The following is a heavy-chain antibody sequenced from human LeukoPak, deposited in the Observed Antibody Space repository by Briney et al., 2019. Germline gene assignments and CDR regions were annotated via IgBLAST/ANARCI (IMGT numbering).Heavy chain of an antibody. CDR3: ARVVELPYYFDY. D-gene: IGHD1-1*01. J-gene: IGHJ4*02. Sequence: ASVKVSCKASRYTFTSYAMHWVRQAPGQRLEWMGWINADNGDTKYSQKFQGRVTITRDTSASTVYMELSSLRSEDTAVYYCARVVELPYYFDYWGQGTLVTVSS. V-gene: IGHV1-3*01. CDR2: INADNGDT. CDR1: RYTFTSYA.